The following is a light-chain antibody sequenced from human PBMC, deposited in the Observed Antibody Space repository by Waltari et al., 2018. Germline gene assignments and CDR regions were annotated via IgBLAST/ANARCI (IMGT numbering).Light chain of an antibody. V-gene: IGKV4-1*01. Sequence: DIVMTQSTESLAVSLGERAAINCKSSQSLLSYSKEKNYFTWDQQKPVQPPKLLIYCAASRQSGVPDRFSGSGAGTDFTLTISSLQAEDVAVYYCQQYYSRRTFGQGTKVEIK. CDR3: QQYYSRRT. J-gene: IGKJ1*01. CDR1: QSLLSYSKEKNY. CDR2: CAA.